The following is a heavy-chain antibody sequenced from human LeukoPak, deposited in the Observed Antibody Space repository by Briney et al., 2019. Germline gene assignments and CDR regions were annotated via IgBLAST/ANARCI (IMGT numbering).Heavy chain of an antibody. CDR3: ARVGDYDILTGSPFDY. J-gene: IGHJ4*02. V-gene: IGHV3-21*01. D-gene: IGHD3-9*01. CDR1: GFTFSSYS. CDR2: ISSSSYI. Sequence: GGSLRLSCAASGFTFSSYSMNWVRQAPGKGLEWVSSISSSSYIYYADSVKGRFTISRDNAKNSLYLQMNSLRAEDTAVYYCARVGDYDILTGSPFDYWGQGTLVTVSS.